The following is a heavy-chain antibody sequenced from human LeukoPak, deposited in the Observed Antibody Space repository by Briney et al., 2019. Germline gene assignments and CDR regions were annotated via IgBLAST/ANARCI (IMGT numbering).Heavy chain of an antibody. CDR2: ISYDGSSK. CDR1: GFIFRNYA. D-gene: IGHD5-12*01. CDR3: ARNDYGTFYFDY. V-gene: IGHV3-30-3*01. Sequence: PGGSLRLSCAASGFIFRNYAMHWVRQAPGKGLEWVAVISYDGSSKYYADSVKGRFTISSDNSKKTLYLEMNSPRAEDTAMYYCARNDYGTFYFDYWGQGALVPVSS. J-gene: IGHJ4*02.